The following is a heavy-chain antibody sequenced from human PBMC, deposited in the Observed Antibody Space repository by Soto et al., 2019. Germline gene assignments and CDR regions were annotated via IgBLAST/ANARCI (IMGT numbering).Heavy chain of an antibody. CDR2: IRSKAYSGTT. CDR1: GFTFGDYA. D-gene: IGHD3-22*01. Sequence: GGSLRLSCTASGFTFGDYAMSWFRQAPGKGLEWVGFIRSKAYSGTTEYAASVKGRFTISRDDSKSIAYLQMDSLKTEDTAVYYCTRGSTMIVVVISYYFDYWGQGTLVTVSS. V-gene: IGHV3-49*03. J-gene: IGHJ4*02. CDR3: TRGSTMIVVVISYYFDY.